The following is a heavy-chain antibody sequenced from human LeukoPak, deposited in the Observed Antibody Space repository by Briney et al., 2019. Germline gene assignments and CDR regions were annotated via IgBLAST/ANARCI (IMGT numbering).Heavy chain of an antibody. Sequence: GGSLRLSCAASGFTFDDYAMHWVRQAPGKGLEWVSGISWNSGSIGYADSVKGRFTISRDNAKNSLYLQVNSLRAEDTALYYCAKGEVGATPGAFDYWGQGTLVTVSS. CDR3: AKGEVGATPGAFDY. V-gene: IGHV3-9*01. CDR1: GFTFDDYA. D-gene: IGHD1-26*01. J-gene: IGHJ4*02. CDR2: ISWNSGSI.